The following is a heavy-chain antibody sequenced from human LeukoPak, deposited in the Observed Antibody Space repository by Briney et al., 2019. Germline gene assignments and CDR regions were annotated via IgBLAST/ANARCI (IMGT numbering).Heavy chain of an antibody. J-gene: IGHJ3*02. Sequence: PGGSLRLSCAASGFPFSNYWMTWVRQAPGKGLEWVANIRPDGRHESYVDSLRGGFTISRDNAKNSLYLQMNSLRAEDTAVYYCAREGRLLGAFDIWGQGTMVTVSS. CDR2: IRPDGRHE. CDR1: GFPFSNYW. D-gene: IGHD2/OR15-2a*01. CDR3: AREGRLLGAFDI. V-gene: IGHV3-7*01.